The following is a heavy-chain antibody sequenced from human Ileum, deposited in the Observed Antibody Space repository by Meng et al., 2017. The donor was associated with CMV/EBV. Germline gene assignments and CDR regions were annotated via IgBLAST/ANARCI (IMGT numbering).Heavy chain of an antibody. CDR1: EFTVSESY. V-gene: IGHV3-53*01. Sequence: GRSLKISCTASEFTVSESYMNWVRQAPGKGLEWVSVIYGGGTTKYADSVKGRFTISRDNSKNTLFLQMNSLRAEDTAVYYCAGETGLPNGMDVWGQGTTVTVSS. CDR2: IYGGGTT. J-gene: IGHJ6*02. D-gene: IGHD4-11*01. CDR3: AGETGLPNGMDV.